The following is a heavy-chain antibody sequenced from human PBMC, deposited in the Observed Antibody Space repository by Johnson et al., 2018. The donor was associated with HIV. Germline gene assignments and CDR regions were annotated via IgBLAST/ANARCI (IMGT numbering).Heavy chain of an antibody. Sequence: VQLVESGGGLVKPGGSLRLSCAASGFTFSNAWMSWVRQAPGKGLEWVGRIKSKTDGGTTDYAAPVKGRFTISRDDSKNTLYLQMNSLRAGDTAVYYCARAAYVHYDILTGPPLEDAFDIWGQGTMVTVSS. CDR2: IKSKTDGGTT. D-gene: IGHD3-9*01. V-gene: IGHV3-15*01. CDR1: GFTFSNAW. J-gene: IGHJ3*02. CDR3: ARAAYVHYDILTGPPLEDAFDI.